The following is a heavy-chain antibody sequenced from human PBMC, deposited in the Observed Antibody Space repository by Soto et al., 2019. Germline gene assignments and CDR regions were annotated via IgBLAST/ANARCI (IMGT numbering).Heavy chain of an antibody. CDR2: IIPILGIA. Sequence: ASVKVSCKASGGTFSSYTISWVRQAPGQGLEWMGRIIPILGIANYAQKFQGGVTITADKSTSTAYMELSSLRSEDTAVYYCARADTAMANPNWFDPWGQGTLVTVSS. CDR1: GGTFSSYT. CDR3: ARADTAMANPNWFDP. D-gene: IGHD5-18*01. J-gene: IGHJ5*02. V-gene: IGHV1-69*02.